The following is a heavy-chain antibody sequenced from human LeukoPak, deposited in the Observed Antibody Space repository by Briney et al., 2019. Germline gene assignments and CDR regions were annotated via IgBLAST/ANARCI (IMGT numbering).Heavy chain of an antibody. J-gene: IGHJ4*02. Sequence: GESLKISCKGSGYSFTSYWIGWVRQMPGKGLEWMGIIYPGDSDTRYSPSFQGQVTISADKSISTDYLQWSSLKASDTAMYYCARQGGYYDILTGQPIGGYFDYWGQGTLVTVSS. V-gene: IGHV5-51*01. CDR2: IYPGDSDT. CDR1: GYSFTSYW. D-gene: IGHD3-9*01. CDR3: ARQGGYYDILTGQPIGGYFDY.